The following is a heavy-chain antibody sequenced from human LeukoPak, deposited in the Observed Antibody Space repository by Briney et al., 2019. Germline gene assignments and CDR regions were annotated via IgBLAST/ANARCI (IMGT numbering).Heavy chain of an antibody. Sequence: GGSLRLSCAASGFTFSSYWMSWVRQAPGKGLEWVANIKQDGSEKYYVDSVKGGFTISRDNAKNSLYLQMNSLRAEEAAVYYCAREGFGELLYRNAFDIWGERTMVTVSS. CDR1: GFTFSSYW. CDR3: AREGFGELLYRNAFDI. J-gene: IGHJ3*02. CDR2: IKQDGSEK. D-gene: IGHD3-10*01. V-gene: IGHV3-7*01.